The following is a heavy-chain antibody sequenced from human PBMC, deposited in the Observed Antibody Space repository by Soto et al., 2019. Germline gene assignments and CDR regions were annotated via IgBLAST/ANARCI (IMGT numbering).Heavy chain of an antibody. CDR1: GFTFNNYG. J-gene: IGHJ4*02. CDR3: ARARGSRGWYVDL. D-gene: IGHD6-19*01. CDR2: IGGSGAST. Sequence: EVHLLESGGGLIQPGGSLRLSCVASGFTFNNYGMHWVRQAPGKGLEWVSSIGGSGASTVYVDFVKGRFTMSRDNSKNTLYLQMNSLRAEDTAMFYCARARGSRGWYVDLWGQGTLVTVSS. V-gene: IGHV3-23*01.